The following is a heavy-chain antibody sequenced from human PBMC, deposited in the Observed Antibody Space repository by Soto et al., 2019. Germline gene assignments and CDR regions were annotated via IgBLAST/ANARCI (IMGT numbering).Heavy chain of an antibody. J-gene: IGHJ4*02. V-gene: IGHV1-69*13. CDR1: GGTFSSYA. Sequence: SVKVSCKASGGTFSSYAISWVRQAPGQGLEWMGGIIPIFGTANYAQKFQGRVTITADESTSTAYMELSSLRSEDTAVYYCARGVWFGDRKFDYWGQGTLVTVSS. CDR2: IIPIFGTA. D-gene: IGHD3-10*01. CDR3: ARGVWFGDRKFDY.